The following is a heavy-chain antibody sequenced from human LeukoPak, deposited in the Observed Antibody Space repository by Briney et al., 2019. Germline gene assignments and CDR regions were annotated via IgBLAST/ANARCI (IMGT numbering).Heavy chain of an antibody. V-gene: IGHV1-8*03. D-gene: IGHD3-3*01. CDR3: ARAGRITIFRVVIIGNNWFDP. J-gene: IGHJ5*02. CDR1: GYTFTSYD. CDR2: MNPNSGNT. Sequence: ASVKVSCKASGYTFTSYDINWVRQATGQGLEWMGWMNPNSGNTGYAQKFQGRVTITRNTSISTAYMELSSLRSEDTAVYYCARAGRITIFRVVIIGNNWFDPWGQGTLVTVS.